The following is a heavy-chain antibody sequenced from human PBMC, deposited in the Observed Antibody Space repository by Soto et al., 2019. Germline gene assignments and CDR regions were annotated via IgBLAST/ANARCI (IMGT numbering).Heavy chain of an antibody. CDR3: ARIERDGDYSLYYYYGMDV. CDR2: IKNSGST. Sequence: QVQLQQWCAGLLKPSDTLSLNCAVYGGSFSGYYWSWIRQPPGKGPEWSGEIKNSGSTNYNPSLKNRVTISVDTSKNQYSLKLSVVTAADTAVYYCARIERDGDYSLYYYYGMDVWGQGTTVSVSS. J-gene: IGHJ6*02. D-gene: IGHD4-17*01. CDR1: GGSFSGYY. V-gene: IGHV4-34*01.